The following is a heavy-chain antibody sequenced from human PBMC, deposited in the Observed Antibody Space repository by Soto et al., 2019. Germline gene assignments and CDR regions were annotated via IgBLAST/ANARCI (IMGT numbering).Heavy chain of an antibody. CDR1: GGSFSGYY. D-gene: IGHD3-10*01. CDR2: INHSGST. J-gene: IGHJ6*04. V-gene: IGHV4-34*01. Sequence: PSETLSLTCAVYGGSFSGYYWSWIRQPPGKGLEWIGEINHSGSTNYNPSLKSRVTISVDTSKNQVSLKLSSVTAADTAVYYCARVSGIDYYGMDVWGKGTTVT. CDR3: ARVSGIDYYGMDV.